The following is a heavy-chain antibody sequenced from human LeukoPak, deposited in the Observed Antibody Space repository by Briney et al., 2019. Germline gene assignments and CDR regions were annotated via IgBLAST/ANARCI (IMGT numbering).Heavy chain of an antibody. CDR1: GFTFSGYG. J-gene: IGHJ4*02. CDR2: ISYDGSNK. V-gene: IGHV3-30*18. Sequence: PGGSLRLSCAASGFTFSGYGMHWVRQAPGKGLEWVAVISYDGSNKYYADSVKGRFTISRDNSKNTLYLQMNSLRAEDTAVYYCAKDCVTMVRGISYFDYWGQGTLVTVSS. CDR3: AKDCVTMVRGISYFDY. D-gene: IGHD3-10*01.